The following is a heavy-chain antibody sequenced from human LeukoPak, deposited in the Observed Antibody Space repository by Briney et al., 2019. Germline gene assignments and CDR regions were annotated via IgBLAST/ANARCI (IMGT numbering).Heavy chain of an antibody. Sequence: GGSLRLSCTASGFTFGDYAMSWVRQAPGKGLEWVGFIRSKAYGGTTEYAASVKGRFTISRDDSKSIAYLQMNSLKAEDTAVYYCTRLRLEKRGYYGSGSYFDYWGQGTLVTVSS. CDR3: TRLRLEKRGYYGSGSYFDY. V-gene: IGHV3-49*04. J-gene: IGHJ4*02. CDR1: GFTFGDYA. CDR2: IRSKAYGGTT. D-gene: IGHD3-10*01.